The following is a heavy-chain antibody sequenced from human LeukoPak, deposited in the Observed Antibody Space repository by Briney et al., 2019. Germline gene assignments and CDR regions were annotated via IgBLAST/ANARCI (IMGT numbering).Heavy chain of an antibody. Sequence: PSETLSLTCAVYGGSFSGYYWSWIRQPPGKGLEWIGEINHSGSTNYNPSLKSRVTISVDTSKNQFSLKLGSVTAADTAVYYCARGYSSSWYLAKLFDYWGQGTLVTVSS. CDR2: INHSGST. V-gene: IGHV4-34*01. CDR1: GGSFSGYY. CDR3: ARGYSSSWYLAKLFDY. D-gene: IGHD6-13*01. J-gene: IGHJ4*02.